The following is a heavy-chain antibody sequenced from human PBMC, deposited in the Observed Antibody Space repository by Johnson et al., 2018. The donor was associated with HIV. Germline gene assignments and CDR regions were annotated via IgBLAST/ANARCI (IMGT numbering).Heavy chain of an antibody. J-gene: IGHJ3*02. D-gene: IGHD6-6*01. CDR3: ARDRAPVYSSSSTPFDAFDI. CDR2: ISYDGSNK. CDR1: GFTFSNYP. V-gene: IGHV3-30-3*01. Sequence: QVQLVESGGGVVRPGRSLRLSCAASGFTFSNYPMHWVRQAPGKGLEWVAVISYDGSNKYYADSVKGRFTISRDNSKNTLYLQMNNLRDDDTAVYYCARDRAPVYSSSSTPFDAFDIWGQGTMVTVSS.